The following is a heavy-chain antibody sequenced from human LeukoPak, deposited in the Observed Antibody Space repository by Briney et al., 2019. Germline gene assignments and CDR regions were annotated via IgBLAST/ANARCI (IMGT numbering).Heavy chain of an antibody. V-gene: IGHV4-59*08. CDR3: ARYSGSYFPFDY. CDR2: IYYSEST. Sequence: SEPLSLTCTVSGGSISSYYGSWIRKPPGKGREWWGYIYYSESTNYNPSLKSRVTISVDTSKNQFSVKLRSVTAADTAVYYCARYSGSYFPFDYWGQGTLVTVSS. D-gene: IGHD1-26*01. CDR1: GGSISSYY. J-gene: IGHJ4*02.